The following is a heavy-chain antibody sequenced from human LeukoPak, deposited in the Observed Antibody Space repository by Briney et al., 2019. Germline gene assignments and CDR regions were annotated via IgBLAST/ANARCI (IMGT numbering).Heavy chain of an antibody. J-gene: IGHJ4*02. V-gene: IGHV4-59*01. CDR3: ARIQSSASPLDY. Sequence: SETLSLTCTVSGGSISSDYWSWIRQPPGKRLEWIGYIYYSGTTTYNPSLESRVTISVDTSKNQFSLRLSSVTAADTAVYYCARIQSSASPLDYWGQGTLVTVSS. CDR2: IYYSGTT. CDR1: GGSISSDY. D-gene: IGHD2-2*01.